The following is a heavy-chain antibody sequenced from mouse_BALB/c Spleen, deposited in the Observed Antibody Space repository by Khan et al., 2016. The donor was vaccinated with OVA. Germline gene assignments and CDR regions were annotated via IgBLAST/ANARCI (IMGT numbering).Heavy chain of an antibody. J-gene: IGHJ4*01. V-gene: IGHV14-3*02. CDR2: IDPANGKT. Sequence: VQLQQSGAEFVKPGASVKLSCTASGFNIKDTYIHWVKQRPEQGLEWIGRIDPANGKTNYDPKFQGKATITAETSSNTAYLHLSSLTSEDTVVYYCAHSLLLYAMDYWGQGTSVTVSS. CDR1: GFNIKDTY. CDR3: AHSLLLYAMDY. D-gene: IGHD1-2*01.